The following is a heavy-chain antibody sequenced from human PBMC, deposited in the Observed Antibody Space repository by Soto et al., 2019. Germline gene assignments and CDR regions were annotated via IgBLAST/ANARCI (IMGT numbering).Heavy chain of an antibody. D-gene: IGHD2-15*01. V-gene: IGHV5-51*01. CDR2: IYPGDFVT. CDR3: ARLRESGGSCYLRY. J-gene: IGHJ4*02. CDR1: GYSFTSYW. Sequence: GESLKISCKGSGYSFTSYWIGWVRQMPGKGLEWMGIIYPGDFVTRYSPSFQGQVTISADNSISTAYLQWSSLKASDTAMYYCARLRESGGSCYLRYWGQGTLVTVSS.